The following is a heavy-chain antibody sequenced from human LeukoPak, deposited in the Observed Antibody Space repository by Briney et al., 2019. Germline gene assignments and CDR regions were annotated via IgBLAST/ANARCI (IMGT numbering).Heavy chain of an antibody. CDR2: IDPKSGGT. V-gene: IGHV1-2*02. Sequence: ASVTDSCKASGYTFTGHHLHWVRQAPGQGLEWMGWIDPKSGGTKYAQNFHDRVTMTRDTSIRTAYMVLSSLKSDDTAVYYCTRDVAVAGTNLVDHWGQGTLVTVSS. CDR3: TRDVAVAGTNLVDH. CDR1: GYTFTGHH. D-gene: IGHD6-19*01. J-gene: IGHJ5*02.